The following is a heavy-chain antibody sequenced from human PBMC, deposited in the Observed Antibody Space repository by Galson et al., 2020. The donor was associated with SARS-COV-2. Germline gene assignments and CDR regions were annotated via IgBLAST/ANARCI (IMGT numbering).Heavy chain of an antibody. CDR1: GYTFTGYY. CDR2: INPNSGGT. D-gene: IGHD3-10*01. Sequence: ASVKVSCKASGYTFTGYYMHWVRQAPGQGLEWMGWINPNSGGTNYAQKFQGRVTMTRDTSISTAYMELSRLRSDDTAVYYCASYYVGSKSYYTYYYYGVDVWGQGTTVTVSS. J-gene: IGHJ6*02. CDR3: ASYYVGSKSYYTYYYYGVDV. V-gene: IGHV1-2*02.